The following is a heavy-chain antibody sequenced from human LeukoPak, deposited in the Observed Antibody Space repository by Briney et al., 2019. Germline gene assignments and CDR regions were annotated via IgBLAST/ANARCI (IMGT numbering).Heavy chain of an antibody. CDR1: GLTFSSHW. J-gene: IGHJ4*02. CDR3: AGDRATSYFDY. D-gene: IGHD1-26*01. CDR2: ITNDGSST. V-gene: IGHV3-74*01. Sequence: GGSLRPSCAASGLTFSSHWMHWVRQAPGKGLVWVSRITNDGSSTTYADSVKGRFTISRDNAKNMLYLQVNSLRAEDTAVYYCAGDRATSYFDYWGQGALVTISS.